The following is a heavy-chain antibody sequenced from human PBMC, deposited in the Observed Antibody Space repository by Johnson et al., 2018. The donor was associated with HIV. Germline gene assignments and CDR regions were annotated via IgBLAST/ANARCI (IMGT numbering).Heavy chain of an antibody. J-gene: IGHJ3*02. D-gene: IGHD3-3*01. CDR1: GFTFSSYA. CDR2: ISYDGSNK. CDR3: ARGSYNFWRGEREAFDS. V-gene: IGHV3-30-3*01. Sequence: QVQLVESGGGVVQPGRSLRLSCAASGFTFSSYAMHWVRKAPGKGLEWVAVISYDGSNKYYADSVKGRFTISRDNSKNTLYLQMNSLRAEDTAVYYCARGSYNFWRGEREAFDSWGQGTMVTVSS.